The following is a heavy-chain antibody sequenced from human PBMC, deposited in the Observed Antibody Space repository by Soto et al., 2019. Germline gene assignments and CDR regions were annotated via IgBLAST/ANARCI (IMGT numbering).Heavy chain of an antibody. CDR1: GGSISSSSYY. V-gene: IGHV4-39*01. D-gene: IGHD6-6*01. J-gene: IGHJ6*03. CDR3: ARQVAGYSSSSLVGYYYYYYMDV. CDR2: IYYSGST. Sequence: TLSLTCTVSGGSISSSSYYWGWIRQPPGKGLEWIGSIYYSGSTYYNPSLKSRVTISVDTSKNQFSLKLSSVTAADTAVYYCARQVAGYSSSSLVGYYYYYYMDVWGKGTTVTVSS.